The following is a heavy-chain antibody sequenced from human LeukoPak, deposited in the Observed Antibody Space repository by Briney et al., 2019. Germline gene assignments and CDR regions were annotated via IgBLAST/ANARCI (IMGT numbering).Heavy chain of an antibody. CDR1: GFTVSSNY. CDR3: AKPSGDYDYFDY. J-gene: IGHJ4*02. D-gene: IGHD4-17*01. V-gene: IGHV3-53*01. Sequence: GGSLRLSCAASGFTVSSNYMSWVRQAPGKGLEWVSVIYSGGSTYYADSVKGRFTISRDNSKNTLYLQINSLTVEDSAVYYCAKPSGDYDYFDYWGRGGLVSDSS. CDR2: IYSGGST.